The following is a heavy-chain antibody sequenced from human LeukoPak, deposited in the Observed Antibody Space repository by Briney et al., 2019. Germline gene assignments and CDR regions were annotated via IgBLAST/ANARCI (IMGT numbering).Heavy chain of an antibody. J-gene: IGHJ4*02. CDR3: AKDTFRRPYSGSQSH. CDR2: ISGSGGIT. D-gene: IGHD1-26*01. V-gene: IGHV3-23*01. CDR1: GFIFNSHA. Sequence: GGSLRLSCAASGFIFNSHAMNWVRQAPGKGLEWVSVISGSGGITYYADSVKGRFTISRDNSKHTLFLQMNSLRAEDTAVYYCAKDTFRRPYSGSQSHWGQGTLVTVSP.